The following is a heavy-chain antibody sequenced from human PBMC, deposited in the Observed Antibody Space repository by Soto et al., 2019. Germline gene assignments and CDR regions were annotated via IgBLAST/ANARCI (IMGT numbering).Heavy chain of an antibody. CDR2: ISYDGSNK. CDR3: AKALGGAVDY. J-gene: IGHJ4*02. D-gene: IGHD1-26*01. CDR1: GFTFSSYG. Sequence: QVQLVESGGGVVQPGRSLRLSCAASGFTFSSYGMHWVRQAPGKGLEWGAVISYDGSNKYYADSVKGRFTISRDNSKNTLYLQMTSLRAEDTAVYYCAKALGGAVDYWGQGTLVTVSS. V-gene: IGHV3-30*18.